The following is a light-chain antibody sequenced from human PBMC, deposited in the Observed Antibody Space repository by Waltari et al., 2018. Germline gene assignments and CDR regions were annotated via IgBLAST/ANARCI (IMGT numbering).Light chain of an antibody. CDR1: QSVRSY. CDR2: GAT. J-gene: IGKJ5*01. CDR3: QQYNNWPPE. Sequence: EIVMTQSPATLSVSRGERVTLSCRASQSVRSYVAWSHQQPGLAPRLLVYGATTRATGIPAKFSGSGSGTEFTLTISSLESEDSAVYFCQQYNNWPPEFGQGTRLEIQ. V-gene: IGKV3-15*01.